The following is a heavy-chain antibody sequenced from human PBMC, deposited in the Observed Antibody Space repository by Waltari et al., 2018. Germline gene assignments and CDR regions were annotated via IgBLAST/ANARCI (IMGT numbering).Heavy chain of an antibody. J-gene: IGHJ5*02. Sequence: QVQLVQSGAEVKKPGASVKVSCKASGYTFTSYDITWVRQATGQGREWMGWRNHKRANKGDDKKFQGRVTMTRNTSISTAYMELSSLRSEDTAVYYCARVRRNKYSYGSNWFDPWGQGTLVTVSS. D-gene: IGHD5-18*01. V-gene: IGHV1-8*01. CDR3: ARVRRNKYSYGSNWFDP. CDR1: GYTFTSYD. CDR2: RNHKRANK.